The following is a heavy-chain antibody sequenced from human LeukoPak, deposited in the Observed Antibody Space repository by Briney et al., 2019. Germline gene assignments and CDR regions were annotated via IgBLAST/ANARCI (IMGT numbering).Heavy chain of an antibody. Sequence: GASVKISCKAAGCTITSYGIIWVRQPPAQELEWMGWISAYNGNTNYAKKLLGRLTMTTDTSTSTAYMQLRSLRYDDTAAYYLARGSFVHRNYDYWGQGTMVSVSS. D-gene: IGHD3-10*01. CDR2: ISAYNGNT. CDR3: ARGSFVHRNYDY. CDR1: GCTITSYG. V-gene: IGHV1-18*04. J-gene: IGHJ4*02.